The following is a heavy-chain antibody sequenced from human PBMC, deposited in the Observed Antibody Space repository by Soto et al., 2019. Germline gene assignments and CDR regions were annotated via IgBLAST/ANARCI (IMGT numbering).Heavy chain of an antibody. J-gene: IGHJ4*02. V-gene: IGHV1-18*04. D-gene: IGHD4-17*01. CDR3: ASAYGEVFDF. CDR2: ISVNNGNT. Sequence: ASVKVSCKASGYSFSSYGISWVRQAPGQGLEWMGWISVNNGNTNYAPKFQGRVTMTTDTSTSTAYMELRSLRSDDTAVYYCASAYGEVFDFWCQGTLVTVSS. CDR1: GYSFSSYG.